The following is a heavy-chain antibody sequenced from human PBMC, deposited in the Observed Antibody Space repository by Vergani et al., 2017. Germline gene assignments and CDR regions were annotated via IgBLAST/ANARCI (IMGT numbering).Heavy chain of an antibody. CDR1: GGTFSSYA. CDR3: ARGSGTIFGVVTGGAYYYYMDV. V-gene: IGHV1-69*01. CDR2: IIPIFGTA. J-gene: IGHJ6*03. Sequence: QVQLVQSGAEVKKPGSSVKVSCKASGGTFSSYAISWVRQAPGQGLEWMGGIIPIFGTANYAQKFQGRVTITADESTSTAYMDLSSLRSEDTAVYYCARGSGTIFGVVTGGAYYYYMDVWGKGTTVTVSS. D-gene: IGHD3-3*01.